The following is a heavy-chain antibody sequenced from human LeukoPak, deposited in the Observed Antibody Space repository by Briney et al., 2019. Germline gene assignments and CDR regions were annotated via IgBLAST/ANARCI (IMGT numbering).Heavy chain of an antibody. CDR3: ARHLKTDMGKAHFDY. D-gene: IGHD5-18*01. V-gene: IGHV4-59*08. CDR2: IYYSGTT. Sequence: SETLSLPCTVSGGPISYYYWSWIWQPPGKGLEWIGYIYYSGTTNYNPSLKSRVTISVDTSKNQFSLKLSSVTAADTAVYYCARHLKTDMGKAHFDYWGQGTLVTVSS. CDR1: GGPISYYY. J-gene: IGHJ4*02.